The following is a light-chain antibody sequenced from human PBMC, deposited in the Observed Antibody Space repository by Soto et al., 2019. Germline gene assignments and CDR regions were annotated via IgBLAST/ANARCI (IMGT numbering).Light chain of an antibody. Sequence: VMRQSPVTLSVSPGERATLSCRASQSVSSNLAWYQQKPGQAPSLLIYGAFTRATGIPARFSGTGSGTEFTLTISSLQSEDFALYYCQQYNDWPLTFGQGTKVDIK. CDR1: QSVSSN. V-gene: IGKV3-15*01. CDR2: GAF. J-gene: IGKJ1*01. CDR3: QQYNDWPLT.